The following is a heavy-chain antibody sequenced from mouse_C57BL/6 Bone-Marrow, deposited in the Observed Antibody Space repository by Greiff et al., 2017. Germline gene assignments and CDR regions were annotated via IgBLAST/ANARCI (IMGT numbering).Heavy chain of an antibody. CDR3: ARGTLWYYFDY. V-gene: IGHV1-20*01. D-gene: IGHD1-1*02. Sequence: VQLQESGPELVKPGDSVKISCKASGYSFTGYFMNWVMQSHGKSLEWIGRINPYNGDTFYNQKFKGQATLTADKSSSTAHMELRSLTSEDSAVYYCARGTLWYYFDYWGQGTTLTVSS. CDR1: GYSFTGYF. CDR2: INPYNGDT. J-gene: IGHJ2*01.